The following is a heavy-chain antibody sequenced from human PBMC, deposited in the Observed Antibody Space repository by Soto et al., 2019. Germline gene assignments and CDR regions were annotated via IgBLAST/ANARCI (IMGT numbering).Heavy chain of an antibody. CDR1: GFTFSSYW. CDR3: ARGDGDYYDGNGYPGRH. V-gene: IGHV3-74*01. J-gene: IGHJ4*02. CDR2: INSDGSRT. Sequence: EVQLVESGGGIVQPGGSLRLSCAASGFTFSSYWMHWVRQAPGKGLVWVSRINSDGSRTSYADSAKGRFTISRDNAKNTVDLERNSLGAEDTAVYYCARGDGDYYDGNGYPGRHWGQGTLVTVSS. D-gene: IGHD3-22*01.